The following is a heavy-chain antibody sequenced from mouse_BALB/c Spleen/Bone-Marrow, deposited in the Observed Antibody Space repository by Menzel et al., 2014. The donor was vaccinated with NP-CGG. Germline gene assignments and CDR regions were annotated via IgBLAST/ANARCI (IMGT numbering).Heavy chain of an antibody. CDR2: IDPANGNT. Sequence: EVKLQESGAELVKPGASVKLSCTASGFNIKDTYMHWVKQRPEQGLEWIGRIDPANGNTKYDPKFQGKATITADTSSNTAYPQLSSLTSEDTAVYYCAMYYYGSSLFAYWGQGTLVTVSA. J-gene: IGHJ3*01. D-gene: IGHD1-1*01. CDR3: AMYYYGSSLFAY. V-gene: IGHV14-3*02. CDR1: GFNIKDTY.